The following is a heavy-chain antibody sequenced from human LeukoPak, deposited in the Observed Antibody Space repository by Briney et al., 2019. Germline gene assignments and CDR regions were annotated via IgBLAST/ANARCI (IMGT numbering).Heavy chain of an antibody. D-gene: IGHD3-10*01. CDR2: ISWNSGSI. CDR1: GFTFDDYA. CDR3: SKDITMVREDAFDI. Sequence: GGSLRLSCAASGFTFDDYAMHWVRQAPGKGLEWVSGISWNSGSIGYADSVKGRFTISRDNAKNSLYLQMNSLRAEDTALYYCSKDITMVREDAFDIWDQGTMVTVSS. J-gene: IGHJ3*02. V-gene: IGHV3-9*01.